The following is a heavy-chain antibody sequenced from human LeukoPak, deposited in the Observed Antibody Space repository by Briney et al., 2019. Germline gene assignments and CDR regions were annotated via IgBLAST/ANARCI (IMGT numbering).Heavy chain of an antibody. CDR2: IYFSGSP. V-gene: IGHV4-39*01. J-gene: IGHJ4*02. CDR3: ARLVRQVVMEYYFDT. D-gene: IGHD3-10*01. Sequence: SEALSLTCTVSGASISSRSYYWGWIRQPPGKGLEWIGSIYFSGSPYYNPSLKSRVSISVDTSTNQFSLKLSSVTAAGTAVYYCARLVRQVVMEYYFDTWGQGTLVTVSS. CDR1: GASISSRSYY.